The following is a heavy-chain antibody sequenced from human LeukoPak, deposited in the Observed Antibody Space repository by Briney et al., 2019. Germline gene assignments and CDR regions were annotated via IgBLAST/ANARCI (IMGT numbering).Heavy chain of an antibody. D-gene: IGHD3-9*01. CDR1: GFTFDDYA. CDR3: AKDTGYDILTGYADY. J-gene: IGHJ4*02. V-gene: IGHV3-9*01. CDR2: ISWNSGSI. Sequence: GRSLRLSCAASGFTFDDYAMHWVRRAPGKGLEWVSGISWNSGSIGYADSVKGRFTISRDNAKNSLYLQMNNLRAEDTALYYCAKDTGYDILTGYADYWGQGTLVTVSS.